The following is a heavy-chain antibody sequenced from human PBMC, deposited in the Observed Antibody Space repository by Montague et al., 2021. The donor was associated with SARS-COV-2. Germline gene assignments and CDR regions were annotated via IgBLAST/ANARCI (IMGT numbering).Heavy chain of an antibody. V-gene: IGHV4-59*01. CDR2: ISYSGSA. J-gene: IGHJ4*02. D-gene: IGHD6-13*01. CDR1: GASINNFY. CDR3: ARDSSNSRWYI. Sequence: SETLFLTCTVSGASINNFYWSWIRQAPGKAPEWIGYISYSGSANYSPSLKSRATISMDTSKNQFSLELNSVTAADTAVYYCARDSSNSRWYIWGPGTLVTV.